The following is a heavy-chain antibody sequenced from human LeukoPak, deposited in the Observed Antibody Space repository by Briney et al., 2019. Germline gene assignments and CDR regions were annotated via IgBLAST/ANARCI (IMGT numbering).Heavy chain of an antibody. CDR2: ISAYNGNT. J-gene: IGHJ4*02. V-gene: IGHV1-18*01. CDR1: GYTLTELS. Sequence: ASVKVSCKVSGYTLTELSMHWVRQAPGQGLEWMGWISAYNGNTNYAQKLQGRVTMTTDTSTSTAYMELRSLRSDDTAVYYCARVSGHDSSGYYYPEDYWGQGTLVTVSS. D-gene: IGHD3-22*01. CDR3: ARVSGHDSSGYYYPEDY.